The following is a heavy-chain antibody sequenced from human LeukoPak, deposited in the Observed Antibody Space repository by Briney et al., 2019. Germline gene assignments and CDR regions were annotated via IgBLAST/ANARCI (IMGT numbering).Heavy chain of an antibody. J-gene: IGHJ6*02. Sequence: GGSLRLSCAASGFTFSSYSMNWVRQAPGKGLEWVSSISSSSYIYYADSVKGRFTISRDNAKNSLYLQMNSLRAEDTAVYYCARYYSSSSGFDYYGMDVWGQGTTVTVSS. CDR1: GFTFSSYS. CDR2: ISSSSYI. CDR3: ARYYSSSSGFDYYGMDV. D-gene: IGHD6-6*01. V-gene: IGHV3-21*01.